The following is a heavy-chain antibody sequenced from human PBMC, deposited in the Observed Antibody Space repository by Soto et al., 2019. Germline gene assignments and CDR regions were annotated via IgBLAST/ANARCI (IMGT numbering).Heavy chain of an antibody. Sequence: EVQLLESGGGLVQPGGSLRLSCAASGFTFSSYAMSWVRQAPGKGLEWVSAISGSGGTTYYADSVKGRFTFSRDNSKNTLYLQINSLRAEDTAVYYCAKTANGWFSAFDIWGQGTRVTVSS. V-gene: IGHV3-23*01. J-gene: IGHJ3*02. D-gene: IGHD6-19*01. CDR3: AKTANGWFSAFDI. CDR1: GFTFSSYA. CDR2: ISGSGGTT.